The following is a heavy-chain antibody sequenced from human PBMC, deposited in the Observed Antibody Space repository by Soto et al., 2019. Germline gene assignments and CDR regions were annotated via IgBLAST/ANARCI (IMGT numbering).Heavy chain of an antibody. CDR2: IYPSDSDT. D-gene: IGHD3-3*01. CDR3: ARGGVSTRNFDY. Sequence: LGESLKISCTGSGYNFAGYWIAWVRQMPGKGLELMGIIYPSDSDTRYRPSFQGQVTISADKSISSAYLQWSSLMASDTAMYYCARGGVSTRNFDYWGQGTPVTVSS. CDR1: GYNFAGYW. J-gene: IGHJ4*02. V-gene: IGHV5-51*01.